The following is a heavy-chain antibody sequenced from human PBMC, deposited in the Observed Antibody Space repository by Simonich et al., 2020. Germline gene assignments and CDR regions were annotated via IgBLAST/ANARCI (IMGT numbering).Heavy chain of an antibody. Sequence: QVQLQESGPGLVKPSETLSLTCAVSGYSISSGYYWGWIRQPPGKGLEWIGSIYHRGTTYYTPPLKGRVTISVDTSKNQFSLKLSSVTAADTAVYYCARVGYSNYYYYGMDVWGQGTTVTVSS. J-gene: IGHJ6*02. D-gene: IGHD6-13*01. CDR1: GYSISSGYY. CDR2: IYHRGTT. V-gene: IGHV4-38-2*01. CDR3: ARVGYSNYYYYGMDV.